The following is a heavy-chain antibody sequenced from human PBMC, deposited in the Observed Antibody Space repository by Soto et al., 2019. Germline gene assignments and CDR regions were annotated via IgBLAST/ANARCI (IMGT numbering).Heavy chain of an antibody. V-gene: IGHV3-23*01. Sequence: GGSLRLSCAASGFTFSSFAMTWVRQAPGKGLEWVSSISGRGLSGSRYTTYYVESVKGRFTIARDNSKNTLYLQMNSLRAEDTAVYYCAKDQGRSWYEIDYWGQGTLVTVSS. J-gene: IGHJ4*02. CDR3: AKDQGRSWYEIDY. D-gene: IGHD6-13*01. CDR2: ISGRGLSGSRYTT. CDR1: GFTFSSFA.